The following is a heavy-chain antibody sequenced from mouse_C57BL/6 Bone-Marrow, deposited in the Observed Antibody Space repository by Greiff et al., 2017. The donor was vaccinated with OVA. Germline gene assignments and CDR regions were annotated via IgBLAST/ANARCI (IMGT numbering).Heavy chain of an antibody. D-gene: IGHD3-2*02. CDR3: ATLDSSGYWFAY. CDR2: IHPNSGST. J-gene: IGHJ3*01. CDR1: GYTFTSYW. V-gene: IGHV1-64*01. Sequence: QVQLQQSGAELVKPGASVKLSCKASGYTFTSYWMHWVKQRPGQGLEWIGMIHPNSGSTNYNEKFKSKATLTVDKSSSTAYMQLSSLTSEDSAVYYCATLDSSGYWFAYWGQGTLVTVSA.